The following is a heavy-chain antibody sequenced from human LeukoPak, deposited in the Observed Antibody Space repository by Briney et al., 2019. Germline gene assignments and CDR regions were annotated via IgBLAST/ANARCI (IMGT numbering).Heavy chain of an antibody. D-gene: IGHD3-9*01. V-gene: IGHV1-2*02. Sequence: ASVKVSCKASEYIFTDYYIHWVRQAPGQGLEWMGWINPHSGGTNYAQNFQDRVTITGDTSISTAYMELSRLISDDTAIYYCARGGDNYDILTQWGQGTLVTVSS. CDR3: ARGGDNYDILTQ. CDR2: INPHSGGT. CDR1: EYIFTDYY. J-gene: IGHJ4*02.